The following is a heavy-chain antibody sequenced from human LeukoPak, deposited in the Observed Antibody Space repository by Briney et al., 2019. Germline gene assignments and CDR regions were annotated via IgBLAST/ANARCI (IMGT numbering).Heavy chain of an antibody. V-gene: IGHV1-69*05. CDR1: GGTFSSYA. Sequence: GASVKVSCKASGGTFSSYAISWVRRAPGQGLEWMGRIIPIFGTANYAQKFQGRVTITTDESTSTAYMELSSLRSEDTAVYYCARDWSGSGSYYSPYYYYYYMDVWGKGTTVTVSS. J-gene: IGHJ6*03. D-gene: IGHD3-10*01. CDR3: ARDWSGSGSYYSPYYYYYYMDV. CDR2: IIPIFGTA.